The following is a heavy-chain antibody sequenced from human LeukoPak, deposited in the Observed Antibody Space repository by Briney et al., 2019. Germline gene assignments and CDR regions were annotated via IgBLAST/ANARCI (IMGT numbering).Heavy chain of an antibody. CDR3: ARGCSGDICYLIDY. CDR1: GFTFSSYS. D-gene: IGHD2-15*01. CDR2: ISSSSSYI. V-gene: IGHV3-21*01. Sequence: MPGGSLRLFCAASGFTFSSYSMNWVRQAPGKGLEWVSSISSSSSYIYYADSVKGRFTISRDNAKNSLYLQMNSLRAEDTAVYYCARGCSGDICYLIDYWGQGTLVTVSS. J-gene: IGHJ4*02.